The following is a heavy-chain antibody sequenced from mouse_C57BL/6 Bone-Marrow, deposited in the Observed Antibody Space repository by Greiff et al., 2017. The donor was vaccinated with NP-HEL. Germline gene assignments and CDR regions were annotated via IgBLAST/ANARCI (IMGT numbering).Heavy chain of an antibody. D-gene: IGHD1-1*01. CDR1: GFTFSSYG. CDR2: ISSGGSYT. V-gene: IGHV5-6*01. CDR3: AGPYYYGSSLFAY. Sequence: VQLQQSGGDLVKPGGSLKLSCAASGFTFSSYGMSWVRQTPDKRLEWVATISSGGSYTYYPDSVKGRFTISRDNAKNTLYLQMSSLKSEDTAMYYCAGPYYYGSSLFAYWGQGTLVTVSA. J-gene: IGHJ3*01.